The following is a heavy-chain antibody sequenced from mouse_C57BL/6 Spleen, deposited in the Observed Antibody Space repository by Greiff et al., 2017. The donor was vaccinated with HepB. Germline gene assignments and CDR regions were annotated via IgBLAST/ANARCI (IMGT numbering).Heavy chain of an antibody. J-gene: IGHJ3*01. CDR3: TRNEDPWFAY. Sequence: VKLQESGAELVRPGASVTLSCKASGYTFTDYEMHWVKQTPVHGLEWIGAIDPETGGTAYNQKFKGKAILTADKSSSTAYMELRSLTSEDSAVYYCTRNEDPWFAYWGQGTQVTVSA. CDR1: GYTFTDYE. V-gene: IGHV1-15*01. CDR2: IDPETGGT.